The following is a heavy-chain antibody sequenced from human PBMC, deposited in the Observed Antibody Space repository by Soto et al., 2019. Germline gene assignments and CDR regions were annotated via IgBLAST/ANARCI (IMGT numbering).Heavy chain of an antibody. CDR2: IYAGGNT. CDR3: ARNKWLSKLSDWFDP. D-gene: IGHD3-22*01. Sequence: EVQLVESGGGLVRPGGSLRLSCVASGFTVSENYMSWVRQAPGKGLEWVSLIYAGGNTYYADSVKGRFTVSKDNSKNTLYLQMNSLRVADTAVYYCARNKWLSKLSDWFDPWGQGTLVTVSS. CDR1: GFTVSENY. V-gene: IGHV3-66*01. J-gene: IGHJ5*02.